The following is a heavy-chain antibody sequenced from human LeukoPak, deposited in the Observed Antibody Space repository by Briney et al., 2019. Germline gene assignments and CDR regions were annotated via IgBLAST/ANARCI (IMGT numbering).Heavy chain of an antibody. J-gene: IGHJ6*03. CDR1: GGSISSSSYY. Sequence: RPSETLSLTCTVSGGSISSSSYYWGWIRQPPGKGLEWIGSIYYSGSTYYNPSLKSRVTISVDTSKNQFTLKLSSVTAADTAVYYCARGQRPAGTYYYYYYMDVWGKGTTVTVSS. CDR3: ARGQRPAGTYYYYYYMDV. V-gene: IGHV4-39*06. D-gene: IGHD6-25*01. CDR2: IYYSGST.